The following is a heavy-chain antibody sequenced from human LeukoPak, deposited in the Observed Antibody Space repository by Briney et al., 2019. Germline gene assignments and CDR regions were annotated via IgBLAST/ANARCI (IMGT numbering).Heavy chain of an antibody. V-gene: IGHV3-30*04. CDR2: ISYDGSNK. J-gene: IGHJ3*02. CDR1: GFTFSTYA. D-gene: IGHD2-2*02. Sequence: GRSLRLSCAASGFTFSTYAMHWIRQAPGKGLEWVAVISYDGSNKYYADSVNVRFTISRDNSRTTLYLLMNSLRAEDTAVYYCARDKDCSSTSCYNAFDIWGQGTMVTVS. CDR3: ARDKDCSSTSCYNAFDI.